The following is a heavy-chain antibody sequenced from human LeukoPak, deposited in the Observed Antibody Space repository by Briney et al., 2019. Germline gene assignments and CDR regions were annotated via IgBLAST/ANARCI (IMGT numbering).Heavy chain of an antibody. V-gene: IGHV3-30*02. CDR1: GFTFSSYG. CDR2: IRYDGSNK. J-gene: IGHJ4*02. CDR3: AREGGGDYGDYLRY. D-gene: IGHD4-17*01. Sequence: GGSLRLSCAASGFTFSSYGMHWVRQAPGKGLEWVAFIRYDGSNKYYADSVKGRFTISRDNSKNTVYLQMNSLRAEDTAVYYCAREGGGDYGDYLRYWGQGTLVTVSS.